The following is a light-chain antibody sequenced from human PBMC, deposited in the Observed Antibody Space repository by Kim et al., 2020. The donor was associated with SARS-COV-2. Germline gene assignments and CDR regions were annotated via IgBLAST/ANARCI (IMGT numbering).Light chain of an antibody. Sequence: GQRFTISCSGSTSNIGSKTVSWYQHLPGTAPKLLIYSKNLRPSGVPDRFSASKAGTSASLAISWLKSEDEGDYYCATWDDSLSGPVFGGGTQLTVL. CDR1: TSNIGSKT. J-gene: IGLJ3*02. CDR2: SKN. V-gene: IGLV1-44*01. CDR3: ATWDDSLSGPV.